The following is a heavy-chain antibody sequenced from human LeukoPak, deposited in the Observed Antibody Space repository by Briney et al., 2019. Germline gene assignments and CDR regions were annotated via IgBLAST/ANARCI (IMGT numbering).Heavy chain of an antibody. Sequence: GGSLRLSCAASGFTFSIYWMSWVRQAPGKWLEWVANIKQDGSEKYYVDSVKGRFTISRDNAKNSLYLQMNSLRAEDTAVYYCARDGDIVVVPAAIGYYGMDVWGQGTTVTVSS. V-gene: IGHV3-7*01. J-gene: IGHJ6*02. D-gene: IGHD2-2*02. CDR2: IKQDGSEK. CDR1: GFTFSIYW. CDR3: ARDGDIVVVPAAIGYYGMDV.